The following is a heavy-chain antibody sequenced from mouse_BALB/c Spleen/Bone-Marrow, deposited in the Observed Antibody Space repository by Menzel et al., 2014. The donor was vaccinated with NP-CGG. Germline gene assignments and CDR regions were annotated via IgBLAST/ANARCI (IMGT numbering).Heavy chain of an antibody. CDR2: IYPGDGST. V-gene: IGHV1S56*01. Sequence: VQLQQSGPELVKPGASVKMSCKASGYTFTSYYIHWVKQRPGQGLEWIGWIYPGDGSTKYNEKFKGKTTLTADKSSSTAYMLLSSLTSEDPAIYFCARGGGMDYWGQGTSVTVSS. J-gene: IGHJ4*01. CDR3: ARGGGMDY. CDR1: GYTFTSYY.